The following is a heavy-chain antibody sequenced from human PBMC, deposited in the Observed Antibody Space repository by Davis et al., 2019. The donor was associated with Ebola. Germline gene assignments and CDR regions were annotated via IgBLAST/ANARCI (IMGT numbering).Heavy chain of an antibody. V-gene: IGHV3-7*01. CDR2: IKQDGREI. D-gene: IGHD3-16*02. CDR3: ARGAFGGVILGY. J-gene: IGHJ4*02. CDR1: GFTFSNFW. Sequence: GESLKISCAASGFTFSNFWMSWVRQTPGKGLEWLANIKQDGREIHYVESVKGRFTISRDNAKNSLYLQMNSLRADDTAVYYCARGAFGGVILGYWGQGTLVTVSS.